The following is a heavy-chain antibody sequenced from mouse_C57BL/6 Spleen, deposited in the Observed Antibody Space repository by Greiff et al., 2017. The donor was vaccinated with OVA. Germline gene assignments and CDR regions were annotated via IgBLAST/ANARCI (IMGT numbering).Heavy chain of an antibody. V-gene: IGHV1-5*01. J-gene: IGHJ1*03. CDR3: ARADECSHSYCSFED. Sequence: EVKLQESGTELVRPGASVKLSCKTSGYTFTSYWMHWVKQRPGQGLEWIGAIYPGNSDTSYNQKFKGKATLTAVTSANTAYMELSSLTTEDSAVSDYARADECSHSYCSFEDWGTGTTVTFSS. CDR2: IYPGNSDT. D-gene: IGHD3-1*01. CDR1: GYTFTSYW.